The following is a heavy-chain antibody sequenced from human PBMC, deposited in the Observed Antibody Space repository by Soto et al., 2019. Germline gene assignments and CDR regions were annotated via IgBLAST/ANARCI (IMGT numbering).Heavy chain of an antibody. CDR3: ARGEGVIQDTVFDY. Sequence: QLQLQESGSGLVKPSQTLSLTCAVSGGSISSGGYSWSWIRQPPGKGLEWIGYIYHSGSTYYNPSLKSRVTISVDRSKNQFSLKLSSVPAADTAVYYCARGEGVIQDTVFDYWGQGTLVTVSS. CDR2: IYHSGST. CDR1: GGSISSGGYS. J-gene: IGHJ4*02. V-gene: IGHV4-30-2*01. D-gene: IGHD3-16*02.